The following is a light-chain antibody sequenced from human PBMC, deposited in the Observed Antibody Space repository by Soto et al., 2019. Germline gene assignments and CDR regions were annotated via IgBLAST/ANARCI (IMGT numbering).Light chain of an antibody. CDR2: DAS. CDR1: QSIGST. Sequence: EIVLTQSPDTLSLSPGERAIFSCRTSQSIGSTLAWYQHKPGQAPRLLIYDASKRATGIPPRFSGSGSGTDFTLTISSLEPEDFAVYFCQQRSKWPVTFGPGTTVDIK. J-gene: IGKJ3*01. CDR3: QQRSKWPVT. V-gene: IGKV3-11*01.